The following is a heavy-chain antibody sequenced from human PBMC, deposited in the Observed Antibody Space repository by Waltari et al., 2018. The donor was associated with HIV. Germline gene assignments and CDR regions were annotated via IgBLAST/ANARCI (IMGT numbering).Heavy chain of an antibody. J-gene: IGHJ4*02. V-gene: IGHV1-8*01. CDR2: MNPNRGTT. Sequence: QVQLEQSGAEVKKPGASVKVSCKASGYTFTSYDIFWVRQATGQGLEWMGWMNPNRGTTAYAQKCQGRVTMTRNTSITTAYMELSSLRSEDTAVYYCARVRRPSGSYYLSYWGQGTLVTVPS. CDR1: GYTFTSYD. D-gene: IGHD1-26*01. CDR3: ARVRRPSGSYYLSY.